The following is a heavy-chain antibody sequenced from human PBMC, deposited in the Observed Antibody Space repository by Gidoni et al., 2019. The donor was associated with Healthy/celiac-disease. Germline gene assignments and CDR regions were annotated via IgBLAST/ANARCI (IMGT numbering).Heavy chain of an antibody. CDR2: IYYSGST. V-gene: IGHV4-39*01. J-gene: IGHJ4*02. CDR1: GCSISSSSYY. CDR3: ARRDYYDSSGYLLHGFDY. Sequence: QLQLQESGPGLVKPSETLSLTCTVSGCSISSSSYYWGWIRQPPGKGLEWIGSIYYSGSTYYNPSLKSRVTISVDTSKNQFSLKLSSVTAADTAVYYCARRDYYDSSGYLLHGFDYWGQGTLVTVSS. D-gene: IGHD3-22*01.